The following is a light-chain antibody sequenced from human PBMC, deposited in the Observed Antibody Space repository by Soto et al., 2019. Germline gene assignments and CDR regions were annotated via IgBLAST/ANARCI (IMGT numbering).Light chain of an antibody. CDR2: GAS. CDR1: QSVSSS. J-gene: IGKJ2*01. CDR3: QQYNNWPPT. V-gene: IGKV3-15*01. Sequence: EIVMTQSPATLSVSPGERATLSCRASQSVSSSLVWYQQKRGQAPRLLIYGASTRATGIPARFSGSGSGTEFTLTISSLQSEDFAVYYCQQYNNWPPTFGQGTKLEIK.